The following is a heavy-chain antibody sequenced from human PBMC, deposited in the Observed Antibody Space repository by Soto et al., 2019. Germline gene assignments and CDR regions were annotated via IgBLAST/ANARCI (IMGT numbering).Heavy chain of an antibody. CDR2: IIPMFGTA. V-gene: IGHV1-69*12. CDR1: GCTFSTES. CDR3: AREIDGYYGMDV. J-gene: IGHJ6*02. Sequence: QVQLVQSGAEVKKPGSSVKVSCKASGCTFSTESISWVRQAPGQGLEWMGGIIPMFGTANNAQKFQGRVTITADESTSTAYMELRRLRSEDLAVSFCAREIDGYYGMDVWGYGTRVAVAS.